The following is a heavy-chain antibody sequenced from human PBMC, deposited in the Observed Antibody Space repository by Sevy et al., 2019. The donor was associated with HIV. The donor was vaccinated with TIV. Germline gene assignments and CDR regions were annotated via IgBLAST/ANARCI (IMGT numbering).Heavy chain of an antibody. V-gene: IGHV3-7*01. Sequence: GGSLRLSCAVSGFTFRNFWMSWVRQAPGKGLEWVAKIRQDGSEKYYVDSVRGRFTISRDNAKNSLFLQLNSLRADDTAIYCGAKSYFGSGTSYGMDLWGRGTTVTVS. J-gene: IGHJ6*02. D-gene: IGHD3-10*01. CDR2: IRQDGSEK. CDR3: AKSYFGSGTSYGMDL. CDR1: GFTFRNFW.